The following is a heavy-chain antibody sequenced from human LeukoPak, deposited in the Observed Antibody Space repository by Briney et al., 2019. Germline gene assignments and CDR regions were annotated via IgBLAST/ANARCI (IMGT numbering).Heavy chain of an antibody. CDR3: ASTYSNSWGRDV. CDR1: GFTFSSYS. CDR2: INGNGGST. V-gene: IGHV3-64*01. D-gene: IGHD4-23*01. Sequence: GGSLRLSCAASGFTFSSYSMNWVRQAPGKGLEYVSAINGNGGSTYYANSVKGRFTISRDNSKNTLFLQMGSLRAEDMAVYYCASTYSNSWGRDVWGKGTTVIVSS. J-gene: IGHJ6*04.